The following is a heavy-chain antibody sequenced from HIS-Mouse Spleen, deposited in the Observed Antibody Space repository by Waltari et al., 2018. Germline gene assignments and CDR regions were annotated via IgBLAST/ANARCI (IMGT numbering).Heavy chain of an antibody. J-gene: IGHJ2*01. V-gene: IGHV4-39*07. Sequence: QLQLQESGPGLVKPSETLSLTCTVPGGSISSSSYYWGWIRQPPGKGLEWIGSIYYSGSTYDNPSLKSRVTIAVDTSKNQFSLKLSSVTAADTAVYYCAREIPYSSSWYDWYFDLWGRGTLVTVSS. CDR3: AREIPYSSSWYDWYFDL. CDR1: GGSISSSSYY. CDR2: IYYSGST. D-gene: IGHD6-13*01.